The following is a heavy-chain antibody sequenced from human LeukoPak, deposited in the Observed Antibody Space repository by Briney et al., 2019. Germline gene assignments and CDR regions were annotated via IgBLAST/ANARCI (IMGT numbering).Heavy chain of an antibody. Sequence: GGSLRLSCAASGFAFSSYSMNWVRQAPGKGLEWVSSISSSSSYIYYADSVKGRFTISRDNAKNSLYLQMNSLRAEDTAVYYCARPTTDSSGYYGWGQGTLVTVSS. CDR1: GFAFSSYS. CDR3: ARPTTDSSGYYG. D-gene: IGHD3-22*01. J-gene: IGHJ4*02. V-gene: IGHV3-21*01. CDR2: ISSSSSYI.